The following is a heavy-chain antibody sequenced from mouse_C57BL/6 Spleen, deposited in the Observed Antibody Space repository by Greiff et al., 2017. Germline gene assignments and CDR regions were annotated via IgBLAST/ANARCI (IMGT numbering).Heavy chain of an antibody. CDR3: ARLGTEDFDY. V-gene: IGHV5-17*01. Sequence: EVKVVESGGGLVKPGGSLKLSCAASGFTFSDYGMHWVRQAPEKGLEWVAYISSGSSTIYYADTVKGRFTISRDNAKNTLFLQMTSLRSEDTAMYYCARLGTEDFDYWGQGTTLTVSS. CDR2: ISSGSSTI. CDR1: GFTFSDYG. D-gene: IGHD3-3*01. J-gene: IGHJ2*01.